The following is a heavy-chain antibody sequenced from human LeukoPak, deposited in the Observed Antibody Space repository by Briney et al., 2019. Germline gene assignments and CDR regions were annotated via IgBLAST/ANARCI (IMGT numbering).Heavy chain of an antibody. Sequence: GGSLRLSCAASGFTFSSYSMNWVRQAPGKGLEWVSSISSSSSYIYYADSLRGRFTISRDNAKKSVYLQMNSLRAEDTAVYYCARGALDAATPFDSWGQGTLVTVSS. V-gene: IGHV3-21*01. J-gene: IGHJ5*01. D-gene: IGHD2-15*01. CDR1: GFTFSSYS. CDR2: ISSSSSYI. CDR3: ARGALDAATPFDS.